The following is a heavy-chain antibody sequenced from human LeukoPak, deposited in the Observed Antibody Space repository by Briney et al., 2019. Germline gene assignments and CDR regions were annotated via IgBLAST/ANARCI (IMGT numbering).Heavy chain of an antibody. J-gene: IGHJ4*02. D-gene: IGHD3-10*01. CDR2: INPNSGGT. CDR1: GYTFTGYY. V-gene: IGHV1-2*02. Sequence: ASVKVSCKASGYTFTGYYMHWVRQAPGQGLERMGWINPNSGGTNYAQKFQGRVTMTRDTSISTAYMELSRLRSDDTAVYYCARDSPSEYYYGSESYGTYFDYWGQGTLVTVSS. CDR3: ARDSPSEYYYGSESYGTYFDY.